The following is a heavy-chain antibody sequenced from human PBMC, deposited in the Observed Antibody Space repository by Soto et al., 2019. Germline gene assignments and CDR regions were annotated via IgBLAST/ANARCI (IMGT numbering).Heavy chain of an antibody. V-gene: IGHV1-69*01. D-gene: IGHD3-3*01. Sequence: QVQLVQSGAEVKKPGSSVKVSCKASGGTFSSYAISWVRQAPGQGLEWMGGIIPIFGTANYAQKLQGRVTITADESTSTAYMELSSLRSEDTAVYYCARSLELEWSGKFDYWGQGTLVTVSS. CDR1: GGTFSSYA. J-gene: IGHJ4*02. CDR3: ARSLELEWSGKFDY. CDR2: IIPIFGTA.